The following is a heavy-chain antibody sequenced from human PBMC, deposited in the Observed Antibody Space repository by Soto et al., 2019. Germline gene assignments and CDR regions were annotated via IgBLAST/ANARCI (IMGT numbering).Heavy chain of an antibody. V-gene: IGHV3-23*01. Sequence: EVQLLESGGGVVQPGGSLRLSCAASGFTFSSYDMSWVRQAPGKGLEWVSAISTSGAYTYYADSVKGRFTISRDNSKNTLYLQLNSPRAEDTAVYYCAKDPYASPGATGPYGMDVWGQGTTVTVSS. J-gene: IGHJ6*02. D-gene: IGHD2-2*01. CDR2: ISTSGAYT. CDR3: AKDPYASPGATGPYGMDV. CDR1: GFTFSSYD.